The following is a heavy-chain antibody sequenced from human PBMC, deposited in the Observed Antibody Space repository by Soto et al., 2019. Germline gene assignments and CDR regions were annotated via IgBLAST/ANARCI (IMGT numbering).Heavy chain of an antibody. D-gene: IGHD6-13*01. CDR2: ISYDGSNE. J-gene: IGHJ6*02. CDR1: GSTPSSYG. V-gene: IGHV3-30-3*01. Sequence: GGSLRLSCASYGSTPSSYGMHWVRQAPGKGLEWVAVISYDGSNEYYADSVKGRFTISRDNSKNTLYLEMNTLRAEDTAVYYCARASRSCLSCLPYYYGVDVWGQGTTVTVSS. CDR3: ARASRSCLSCLPYYYGVDV.